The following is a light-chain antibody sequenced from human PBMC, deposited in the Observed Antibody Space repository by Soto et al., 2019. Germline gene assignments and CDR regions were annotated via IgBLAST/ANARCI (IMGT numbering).Light chain of an antibody. CDR1: SSDVGSYNL. V-gene: IGLV2-23*02. CDR2: EVS. Sequence: QSVLTQPASVSGSPGQSITISCTGTSSDVGSYNLVSWYQQHPGKAPKLMIYEVSKRPSGVSNRFSGSKSGNTASLTISGLQVEDEADYYCCSYAGSSTFVFGTGTQLTVL. CDR3: CSYAGSSTFV. J-gene: IGLJ1*01.